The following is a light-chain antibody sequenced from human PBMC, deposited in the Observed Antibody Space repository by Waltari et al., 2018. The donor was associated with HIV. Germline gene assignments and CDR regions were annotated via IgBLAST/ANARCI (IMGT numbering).Light chain of an antibody. V-gene: IGLV3-25*03. Sequence: SYELTQTPSVSVSPGQTARITCSGDALQKQYAYWYQQKPGQAPVLVIYKDSERPSGIPERFSGSSSGTTVTLTISGVQAEDEADYYCQSADSSGTPVFGGGTKLTVL. CDR2: KDS. CDR3: QSADSSGTPV. J-gene: IGLJ2*01. CDR1: ALQKQY.